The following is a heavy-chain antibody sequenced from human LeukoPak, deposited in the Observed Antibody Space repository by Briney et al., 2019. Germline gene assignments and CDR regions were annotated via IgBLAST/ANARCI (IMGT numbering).Heavy chain of an antibody. Sequence: GGSLRLSCAASGFTVSTNYMTWVRQAPGKGLEWVSVIYSGGSTYYADSVKGRFTISRDNSKNTLYLQMNSLRAEDTAVYYCAKIVAATPKPYYYYYMDVWGKGTTVTVSS. V-gene: IGHV3-66*01. CDR2: IYSGGST. CDR3: AKIVAATPKPYYYYYMDV. CDR1: GFTVSTNY. J-gene: IGHJ6*03. D-gene: IGHD2-15*01.